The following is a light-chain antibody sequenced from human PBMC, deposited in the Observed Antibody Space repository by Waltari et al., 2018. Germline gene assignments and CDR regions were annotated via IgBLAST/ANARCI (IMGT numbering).Light chain of an antibody. V-gene: IGLV8-61*01. CDR1: SGSVSTTSS. CDR2: KGN. J-gene: IGLJ3*02. CDR3: FFYMGSGIWV. Sequence: QTVVTQEPSLSVFPGGTVTLTCPLTSGSVSTTSSATLYHQTPGQPPRTLVYKGNSRSSGVPDRFSGSILGNKAALTITGAQADDESHYFCFFYMGSGIWVSGGGTKLTVL.